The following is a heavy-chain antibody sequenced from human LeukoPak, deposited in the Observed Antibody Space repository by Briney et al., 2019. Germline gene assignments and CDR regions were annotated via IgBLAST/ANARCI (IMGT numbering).Heavy chain of an antibody. CDR1: GFTFSSYG. CDR2: ISSSSSTI. Sequence: GGSLRLSCAASGFTFSSYGMSWVRQAPGKGLEWVSYISSSSSTIYYADSVKGRFTISRDNAKNSLYLQMNSLRAEDTAVYYCARDLAMTTTNWFDPWGQGTLVTVSS. V-gene: IGHV3-48*01. D-gene: IGHD4-17*01. CDR3: ARDLAMTTTNWFDP. J-gene: IGHJ5*02.